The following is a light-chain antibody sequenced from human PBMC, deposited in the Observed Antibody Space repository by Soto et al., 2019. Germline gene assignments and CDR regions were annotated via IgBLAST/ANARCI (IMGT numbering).Light chain of an antibody. J-gene: IGKJ1*01. Sequence: VMTQSPLSLPVSPGEPASISCRSSQSLLHSSGYNFLDWYLQKPGQSPQLLIYLGSNRASGVPDRFSGSGSGTDFTLKISRVEPEDVGVYYCMQALQLPPTFGPGTKVEIK. CDR2: LGS. CDR3: MQALQLPPT. CDR1: QSLLHSSGYNF. V-gene: IGKV2-28*01.